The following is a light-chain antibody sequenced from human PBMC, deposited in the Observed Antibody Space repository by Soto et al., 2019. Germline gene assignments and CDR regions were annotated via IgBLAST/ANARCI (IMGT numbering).Light chain of an antibody. V-gene: IGLV2-14*01. CDR3: CSYTTSNTRQIV. CDR2: DVS. J-gene: IGLJ1*01. Sequence: QSALTQPASLSGSPGQSITISFTGTSSDVGGYNYVSWYQQHPGKVPKFMIYDVSNRPSGVSNRFSGSKSGNTASLTISGLQAEDEADYYCCSYTTSNTRQIVFGTGTKVTVL. CDR1: SSDVGGYNY.